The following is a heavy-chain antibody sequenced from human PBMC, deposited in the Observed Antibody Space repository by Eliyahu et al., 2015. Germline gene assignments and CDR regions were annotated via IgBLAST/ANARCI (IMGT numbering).Heavy chain of an antibody. V-gene: IGHV4-34*01. D-gene: IGHD1-26*01. J-gene: IGHJ5*02. CDR1: GGSFSGYY. CDR2: INHSGST. CDR3: VSGSYNWFDP. Sequence: QAHLQQWGAGLLXPSEXLSXXCAVXGGSFSGYYWXWIRQPPGKGLEWIGEINHSGSTNHNPSLKSRVTISVDTSKNQFSLKLSSVTAADTAVYYCVSGSYNWFDPWGQGTLVTVSS.